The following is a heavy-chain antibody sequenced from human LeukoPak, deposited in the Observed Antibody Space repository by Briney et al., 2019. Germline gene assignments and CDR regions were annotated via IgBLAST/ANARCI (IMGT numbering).Heavy chain of an antibody. CDR1: GFTVSSNY. CDR3: AKDSQSEGDYLFDY. CDR2: ISGSGGST. J-gene: IGHJ4*02. D-gene: IGHD4-17*01. V-gene: IGHV3-23*01. Sequence: PGGSLRLSCAASGFTVSSNYMSWVRQAPGKGLEWVSAISGSGGSTYYADSVKGRFTISRDNSKNTLYLQMNSLRAEDTAVYYCAKDSQSEGDYLFDYWGQGTLVTVSS.